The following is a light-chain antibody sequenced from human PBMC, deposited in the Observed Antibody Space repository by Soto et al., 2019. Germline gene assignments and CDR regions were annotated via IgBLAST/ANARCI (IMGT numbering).Light chain of an antibody. V-gene: IGKV3-20*01. CDR3: QHYCSAPFT. Sequence: EIVLTQSPGTLSLSPGERATLSCRASQSFSSSYLAWYQQKPGQAPRLLIYGASSRATGIPDRFSGSGSGTYFTLTISSLEPEDFAVYYCQHYCSAPFTFGPGTKVDVK. CDR1: QSFSSSY. J-gene: IGKJ3*01. CDR2: GAS.